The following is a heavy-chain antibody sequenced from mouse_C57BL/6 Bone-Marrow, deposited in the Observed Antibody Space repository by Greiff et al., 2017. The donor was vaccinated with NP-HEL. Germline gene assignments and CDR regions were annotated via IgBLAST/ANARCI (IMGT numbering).Heavy chain of an antibody. Sequence: QVQLKQSGAELVKPGASVKISCKASGYAFSSYWMNWVKQRPGKGLEWIGQIYPGDGDTNYNGKFKGKATLTADKSSSTAYMQLSSLTSEDSAVYFCARRKAYDGYRYFDYWGQGTTLTVSS. D-gene: IGHD2-3*01. CDR2: IYPGDGDT. CDR3: ARRKAYDGYRYFDY. J-gene: IGHJ2*01. CDR1: GYAFSSYW. V-gene: IGHV1-80*01.